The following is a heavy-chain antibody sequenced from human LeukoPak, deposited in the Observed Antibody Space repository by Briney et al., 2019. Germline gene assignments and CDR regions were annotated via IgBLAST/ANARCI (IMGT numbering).Heavy chain of an antibody. D-gene: IGHD6-13*01. CDR2: ISAYNGNT. J-gene: IGHJ5*02. CDR1: GYTFTSYG. Sequence: ASVKVSCKASGYTFTSYGISWVRQAPGQGLEWMGWISAYNGNTNYAQKLQGRVTMTTDTSTSTAYMGLRSLRSDDTAVYYCARDRTSGSSWYLNSDWFDPWGQGTLVTVSS. V-gene: IGHV1-18*01. CDR3: ARDRTSGSSWYLNSDWFDP.